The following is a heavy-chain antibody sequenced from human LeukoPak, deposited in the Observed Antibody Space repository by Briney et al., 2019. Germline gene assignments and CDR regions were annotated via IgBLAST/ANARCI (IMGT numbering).Heavy chain of an antibody. Sequence: KTSETLSLTCAVYGGSFSGYYWSWIRQPPGEGLEWIGEINHSGSTNYNPSLKSRVTISVDTSKNQFSLKLSSVTAADTAVYYCASSGYGYCSSTSCYLSPLDYWGQGTLVTVSS. J-gene: IGHJ4*02. CDR2: INHSGST. CDR3: ASSGYGYCSSTSCYLSPLDY. V-gene: IGHV4-34*01. CDR1: GGSFSGYY. D-gene: IGHD2-2*03.